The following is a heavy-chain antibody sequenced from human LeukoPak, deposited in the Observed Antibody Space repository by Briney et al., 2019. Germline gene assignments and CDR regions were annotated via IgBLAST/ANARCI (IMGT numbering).Heavy chain of an antibody. CDR1: GGSISSYY. V-gene: IGHV4-59*01. CDR2: IYYSGST. D-gene: IGHD3-10*01. J-gene: IGHJ3*02. CDR3: ARDTHEYGSGSYYDDTFDS. Sequence: SETLSLTCTVSGGSISSYYWSWIRQPPGKGLEWIGDIYYSGSTNYNPSLKSRVTISIDTSKSQFSLKLSSVTAADTAVYYCARDTHEYGSGSYYDDTFDSWGQGTLVTVSS.